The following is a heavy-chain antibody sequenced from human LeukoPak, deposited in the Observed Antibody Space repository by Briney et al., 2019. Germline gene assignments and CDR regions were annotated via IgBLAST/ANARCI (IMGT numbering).Heavy chain of an antibody. CDR3: AKVTAFEAAADLSPRDY. V-gene: IGHV3-23*01. CDR2: ISGSGGST. D-gene: IGHD6-13*01. J-gene: IGHJ4*02. CDR1: GFTFSSYA. Sequence: GGSLRLSCAASGFTFSSYAMSGFRQAPGKGLDWVSAISGSGGSTYYADSVKGRFTISRDNSKNTLYLQMNSLRAEDTAVYYSAKVTAFEAAADLSPRDYWGQGTLVTVSS.